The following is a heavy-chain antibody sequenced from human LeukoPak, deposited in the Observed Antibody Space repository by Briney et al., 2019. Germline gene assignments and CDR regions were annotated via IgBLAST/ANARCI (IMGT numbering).Heavy chain of an antibody. V-gene: IGHV3-13*01. CDR2: IGTAGDT. Sequence: GGSLRLSCAASGLTFSGYDMHWVRQATGKGLEWVSAIGTAGDTYYPGSVKGRFTISRENAKNSLYLQMNSLRAEDTAVYYCARSCSSTSCPLDVWGQGTTVTVSS. CDR1: GLTFSGYD. J-gene: IGHJ6*02. CDR3: ARSCSSTSCPLDV. D-gene: IGHD2-2*01.